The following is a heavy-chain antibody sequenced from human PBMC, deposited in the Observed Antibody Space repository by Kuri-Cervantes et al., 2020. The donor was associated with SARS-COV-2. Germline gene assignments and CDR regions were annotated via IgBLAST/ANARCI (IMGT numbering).Heavy chain of an antibody. Sequence: ESLKISCAASGFSFSMYWMSWVRQAPGKGLEWVANIKKDGSEKYYVDSVKGRFTISRDNAKNPLYLQMNSLRAADTAVYYCAREQWLELDAFDIWGRGTMVTVSS. J-gene: IGHJ3*02. V-gene: IGHV3-7*01. D-gene: IGHD6-19*01. CDR2: IKKDGSEK. CDR1: GFSFSMYW. CDR3: AREQWLELDAFDI.